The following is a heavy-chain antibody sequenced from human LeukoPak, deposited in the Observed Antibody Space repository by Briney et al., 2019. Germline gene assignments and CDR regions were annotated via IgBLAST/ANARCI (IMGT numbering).Heavy chain of an antibody. CDR1: GFTFDNYA. CDR2: ISGDGGTT. V-gene: IGHV3-43*02. D-gene: IGHD5-18*01. Sequence: GGSLRLSCAASGFTFDNYAMHWVRQAPGKGLEWVSLISGDGGTTYYADSVKGRFTISRDNSRNSLYLQMNSLRTEDTALYYCAKDIGGFSYAADYWGQGTLVTVSS. J-gene: IGHJ4*02. CDR3: AKDIGGFSYAADY.